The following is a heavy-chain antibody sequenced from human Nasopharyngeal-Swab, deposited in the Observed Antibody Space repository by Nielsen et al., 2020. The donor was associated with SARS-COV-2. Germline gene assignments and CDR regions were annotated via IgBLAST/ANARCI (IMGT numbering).Heavy chain of an antibody. CDR1: GFIFSASA. V-gene: IGHV3-73*01. J-gene: IGHJ4*02. Sequence: GESLKISCAASGFIFSASAIHWVRQASGKGLEWVGRIGDKDHNYATTYGASVQGRFTISRDDSKNTAFLQMDSLKTEDTALYYCTTDFYFDYWGQGTLVNVYS. CDR3: TTDFYFDY. CDR2: IGDKDHNYAT.